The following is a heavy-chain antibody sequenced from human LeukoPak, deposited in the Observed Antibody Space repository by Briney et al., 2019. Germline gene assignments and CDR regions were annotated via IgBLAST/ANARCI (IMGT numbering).Heavy chain of an antibody. J-gene: IGHJ4*02. V-gene: IGHV3-11*03. CDR3: AAFYYSAFFDY. Sequence: GRSLRLSCAASGFTFSDYYVTWIRQAPGKGLEWVSYIDGTNSYTNYADSVKGRFAIARDNAKNSLYLQMNSLRAEDTAVYYCAAFYYSAFFDYWGLGTLVTVSS. D-gene: IGHD3-10*01. CDR1: GFTFSDYY. CDR2: IDGTNSYT.